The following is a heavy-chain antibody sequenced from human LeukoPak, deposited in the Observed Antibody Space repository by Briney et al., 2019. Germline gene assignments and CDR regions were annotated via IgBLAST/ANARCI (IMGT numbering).Heavy chain of an antibody. CDR1: GYTFTSYD. D-gene: IGHD6-19*01. V-gene: IGHV1-8*01. CDR3: ARDQYSSGWGYYYYYGMDV. J-gene: IGHJ6*02. CDR2: MNPNSSNT. Sequence: GASVKVSCKASGYTFTSYDINWVRQATGQGLEWMGWMNPNSSNTGYAQKFQGRVTMTRNTSISTAYMELSSLRSEDTAVYYCARDQYSSGWGYYYYYGMDVWGQGTTVTVSS.